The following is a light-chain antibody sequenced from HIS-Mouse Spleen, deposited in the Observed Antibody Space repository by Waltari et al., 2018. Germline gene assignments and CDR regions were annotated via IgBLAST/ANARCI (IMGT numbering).Light chain of an antibody. J-gene: IGLJ3*02. CDR1: SSDVGGYHY. Sequence: QSALTQPRSVSGSPGQSVTISCTGTSSDVGGYHYVSWYQQHPGKAPKLMIYDVSKRPSGVPDRFSGSKSGNTASLTISGLQAEDEADYYCSSYTSSSTLVFGGGTKLTVL. CDR3: SSYTSSSTLV. V-gene: IGLV2-11*01. CDR2: DVS.